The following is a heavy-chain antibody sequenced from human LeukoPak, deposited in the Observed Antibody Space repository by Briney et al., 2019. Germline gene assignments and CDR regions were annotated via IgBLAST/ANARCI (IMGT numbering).Heavy chain of an antibody. D-gene: IGHD2-21*02. CDR1: GDSISSGGYY. CDR3: ARTLPGDLNWFDP. V-gene: IGHV4-31*03. J-gene: IGHJ5*02. CDR2: IYYSGTA. Sequence: SETLSLTCTVSGDSISSGGYYWSWIRQHPGKGLEWIGYIYYSGTAFYNPSLKSRVTISVGTSNNQFSLKLSSVSAADTAVYYCARTLPGDLNWFDPWGQGTLVAVSS.